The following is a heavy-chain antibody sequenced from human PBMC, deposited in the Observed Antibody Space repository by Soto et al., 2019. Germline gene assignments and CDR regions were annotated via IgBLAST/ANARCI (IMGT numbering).Heavy chain of an antibody. J-gene: IGHJ6*01. CDR3: ATDLYYGSFEC. CDR2: IIPIFGTA. Sequence: SVKVSCKASGGTFSSYSISWVRQAPGQGLEWMGGIIPIFGTANYAQKFQGRVTITADKSTSTAYMELSSLRSEDTAVYYCATDLYYGSFECWGQGTRVTVSS. V-gene: IGHV1-69*06. CDR1: GGTFSSYS. D-gene: IGHD3-10*01.